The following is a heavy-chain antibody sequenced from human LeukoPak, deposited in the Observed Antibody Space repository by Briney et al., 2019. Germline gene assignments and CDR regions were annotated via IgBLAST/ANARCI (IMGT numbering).Heavy chain of an antibody. V-gene: IGHV3-74*01. CDR2: INSDGSST. CDR1: GFIFSSYW. J-gene: IGHJ5*02. Sequence: GGSLRLSCAVSGFIFSSYWMNWVRQAPGKGLVWVSRINSDGSSTSYADSVKGRFTISRDNAKNTLYLQMNSLRADDTAVYYCAILTGIAAAAWGQGTLVTVS. D-gene: IGHD6-13*01. CDR3: AILTGIAAAA.